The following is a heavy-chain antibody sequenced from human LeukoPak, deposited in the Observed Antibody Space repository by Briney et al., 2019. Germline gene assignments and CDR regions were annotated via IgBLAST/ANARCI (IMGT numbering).Heavy chain of an antibody. D-gene: IGHD5-12*01. CDR3: AKQAPPYGGYAIDY. CDR1: GFIFSSAW. CDR2: IKTDGSEK. J-gene: IGHJ4*02. Sequence: GGSLRLSCAASGFIFSSAWMSWVRQAPGKGLQWVANIKTDGSEKYYVDSVKGRFTISRDNAKNSLYLQMNSLRAEDTAVYYCAKQAPPYGGYAIDYWGQGTLVTVSS. V-gene: IGHV3-7*01.